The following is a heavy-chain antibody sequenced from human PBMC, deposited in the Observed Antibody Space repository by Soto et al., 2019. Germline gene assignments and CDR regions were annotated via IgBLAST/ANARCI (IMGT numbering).Heavy chain of an antibody. CDR2: ISYDGSNK. J-gene: IGHJ6*02. D-gene: IGHD5-18*01. Sequence: QVQLVESGGGVVQPGRSLRLSCAASGFTFSSYAMHWVRQAPGKGLEWVAAISYDGSNKYYADSVKGRFTISRDNSKNTLYLQMNSLRAEDTAVYYCARAAPLSYGPRWGYYYGMDVWGQGTTVTVSS. V-gene: IGHV3-30-3*01. CDR3: ARAAPLSYGPRWGYYYGMDV. CDR1: GFTFSSYA.